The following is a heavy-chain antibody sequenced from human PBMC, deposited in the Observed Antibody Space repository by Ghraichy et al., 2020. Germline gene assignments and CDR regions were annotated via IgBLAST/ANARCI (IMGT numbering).Heavy chain of an antibody. D-gene: IGHD3-10*01. CDR1: GGSFSGYY. J-gene: IGHJ4*02. Sequence: SQTLSLTCAVYGGSFSGYYWSWIRQPPGKGLEWIGEINHSGSTNYNPSLKSRVTISVDTSKNQFSLKLSSVTAADTAVYYCASNYYGSGSYYTSRIDYWGQGTLVTVSS. CDR2: INHSGST. CDR3: ASNYYGSGSYYTSRIDY. V-gene: IGHV4-34*01.